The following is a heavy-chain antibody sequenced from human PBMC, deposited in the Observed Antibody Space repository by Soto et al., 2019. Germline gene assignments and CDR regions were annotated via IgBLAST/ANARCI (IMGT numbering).Heavy chain of an antibody. CDR3: ARVDPRYQLKY. CDR1: GYTFTISG. D-gene: IGHD2-2*01. CDR2: INTYSGNT. Sequence: ASVKVSCKASGYTFTISGISWVRQAPGQGLEWMGWINTYSGNTGYAQKLQGRVTMTRNTSTSTAYMELSSLRSEDTAVYYCARVDPRYQLKYWGQGTLVTVSS. J-gene: IGHJ4*02. V-gene: IGHV1-8*02.